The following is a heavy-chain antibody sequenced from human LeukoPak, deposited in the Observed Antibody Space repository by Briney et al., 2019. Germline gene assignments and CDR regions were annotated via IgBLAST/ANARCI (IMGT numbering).Heavy chain of an antibody. CDR3: AVCSVTGRAFDI. CDR1: GGSISSYY. CDR2: IYTSGST. Sequence: PSETLSLTCTVSGGSISSYYWSWIRQPAGKGLEWIGRIYTSGSTNYNPSLKSRVTVSVDTSMNQFSLKLSSVTAADTAVYYCAVCSVTGRAFDIWGQGTMVTVSS. J-gene: IGHJ3*02. V-gene: IGHV4-4*07. D-gene: IGHD3-10*02.